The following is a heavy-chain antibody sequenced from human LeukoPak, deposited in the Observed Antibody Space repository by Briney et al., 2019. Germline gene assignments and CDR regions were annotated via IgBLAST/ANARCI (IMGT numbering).Heavy chain of an antibody. CDR3: ATDGELAAFDI. Sequence: VASVTVSCKASGYTFTNYGISWVRQAPGQGLEWMGGIIPIFGTANYAQKFQGRVTITADKSTSTAYMELSSLSSEDTAVYYCATDGELAAFDIWGQGTMVTVSS. J-gene: IGHJ3*02. V-gene: IGHV1-69*06. CDR2: IIPIFGTA. CDR1: GYTFTNYG. D-gene: IGHD1-26*01.